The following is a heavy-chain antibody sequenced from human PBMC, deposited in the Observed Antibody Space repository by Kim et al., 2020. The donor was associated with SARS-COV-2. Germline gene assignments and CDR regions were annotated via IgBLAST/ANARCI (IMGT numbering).Heavy chain of an antibody. D-gene: IGHD3-9*01. J-gene: IGHJ6*02. CDR3: ARDFDMNYYYGMDV. CDR2: ISSSSSYI. V-gene: IGHV3-21*01. Sequence: GGSLRLSCAASGFTFSSYSMNWVRQAPGKGLEWVSYISSSSSYIYYADSVKGRFTISRDNAKNSLYLQMNSLRAEDTAVYYCARDFDMNYYYGMDVWGQGTTVTVSS. CDR1: GFTFSSYS.